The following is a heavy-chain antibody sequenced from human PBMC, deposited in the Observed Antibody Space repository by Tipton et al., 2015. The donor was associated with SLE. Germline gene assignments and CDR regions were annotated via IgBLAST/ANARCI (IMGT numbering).Heavy chain of an antibody. Sequence: TLSLTCTVSGGSISSYYWSWIRQPPGKGLEWIGYIYYSGSTNYNPSLKSRVTISVDTSKNQFSLKLSSVTAADTAVYYCAREGSVVVPAAIPVGAFDIWGQGTMVTVSS. V-gene: IGHV4-59*12. CDR3: AREGSVVVPAAIPVGAFDI. CDR1: GGSISSYY. CDR2: IYYSGST. J-gene: IGHJ3*02. D-gene: IGHD2-2*02.